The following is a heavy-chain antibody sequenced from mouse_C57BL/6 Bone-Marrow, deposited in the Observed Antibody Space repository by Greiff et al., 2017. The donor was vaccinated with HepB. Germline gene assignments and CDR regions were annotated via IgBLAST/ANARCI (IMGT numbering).Heavy chain of an antibody. CDR2: INPNNGGT. CDR3: ASGFTWFAY. V-gene: IGHV1-22*01. CDR1: GYTFTDYH. J-gene: IGHJ3*01. Sequence: EVQLQQSGPELVKPGASVKMSCKASGYTFTDYHMHWVKQSHGKSLEWIGYINPNNGGTNYNQKFKGKATLTVNKSSSTAYMELRSLTSEDSAVYYRASGFTWFAYWGQGTLVTVSA.